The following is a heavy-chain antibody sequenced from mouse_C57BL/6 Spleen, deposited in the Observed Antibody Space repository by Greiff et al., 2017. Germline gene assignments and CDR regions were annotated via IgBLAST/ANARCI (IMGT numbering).Heavy chain of an antibody. D-gene: IGHD1-1*01. CDR2: INYDGSST. CDR3: ARGIYYYGSSYGYFDV. J-gene: IGHJ1*03. CDR1: GFTFSDYY. Sequence: EVKLVESEGGLVQPGSSMKLSCTASGFTFSDYYMAWVRQVPEKGLEWVANINYDGSSTYYLDSLKSRFIISRDNAKNILYLQMSSLKSEDTATYYCARGIYYYGSSYGYFDVWGTGTTVTVSS. V-gene: IGHV5-16*01.